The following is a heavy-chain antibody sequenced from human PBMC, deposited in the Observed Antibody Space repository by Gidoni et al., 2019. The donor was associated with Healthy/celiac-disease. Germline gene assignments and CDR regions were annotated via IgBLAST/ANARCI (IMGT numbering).Heavy chain of an antibody. CDR1: GFTFGDYA. Sequence: EVQLVESGGGLVKPGRSLRLSCTASGFTFGDYARSWFRQAPGKGLEWVGFIRSKAYGGTTEYAASVKGRFTISRDDSKSIAYLQMNSLKTEDTAVYYCTRELGDILTGYSGDAFDIWGQGTMVTVSS. D-gene: IGHD3-9*01. CDR3: TRELGDILTGYSGDAFDI. CDR2: IRSKAYGGTT. J-gene: IGHJ3*02. V-gene: IGHV3-49*05.